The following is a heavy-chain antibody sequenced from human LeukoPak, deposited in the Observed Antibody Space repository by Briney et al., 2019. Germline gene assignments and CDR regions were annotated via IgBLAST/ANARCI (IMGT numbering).Heavy chain of an antibody. CDR3: ARQYCTNGVCSGLDY. J-gene: IGHJ4*02. CDR2: INPSGGST. Sequence: EASVKVSCKASGYTFINYGISWLRQAPGQGLEWMGIINPSGGSTSYAQKFQGRVTMTRDMSTSTVYMELSSLRSEDTAVYYCARQYCTNGVCSGLDYWGQGTLVTVSS. D-gene: IGHD2-8*01. CDR1: GYTFINYG. V-gene: IGHV1-46*01.